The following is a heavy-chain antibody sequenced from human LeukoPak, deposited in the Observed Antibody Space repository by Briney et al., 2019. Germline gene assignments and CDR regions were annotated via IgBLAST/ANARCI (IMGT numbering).Heavy chain of an antibody. CDR2: INHSGST. CDR3: ARSRTPTDFDY. V-gene: IGHV4-34*01. CDR1: GGSFSGYY. Sequence: SETLSLTCAVYGGSFSGYYWSWIRQPPGKGLEWIGEINHSGSTNYNPSLKSRVTISVDTSKNQFSLKLSSETAADTAVYYCARSRTPTDFDYWGQGTLVTVSS. J-gene: IGHJ4*02.